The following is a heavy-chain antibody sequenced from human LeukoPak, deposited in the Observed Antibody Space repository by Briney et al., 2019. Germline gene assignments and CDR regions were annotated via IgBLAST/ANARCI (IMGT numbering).Heavy chain of an antibody. CDR3: ARGGTLRYFDWLSDAFDI. J-gene: IGHJ3*02. CDR2: INHSGST. Sequence: SETLSLTCAVYGGPFSGYYWSWLRQPPGKGLEWIGEINHSGSTNYNPSLTSRVTISVDTSKNQFSLKLSSVTAADTAVYYCARGGTLRYFDWLSDAFDIWGQGTMVTVSS. D-gene: IGHD3-9*01. V-gene: IGHV4-34*01. CDR1: GGPFSGYY.